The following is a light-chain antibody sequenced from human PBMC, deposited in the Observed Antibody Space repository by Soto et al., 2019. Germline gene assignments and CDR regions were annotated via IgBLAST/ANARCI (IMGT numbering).Light chain of an antibody. CDR1: QSVFYSSNNKNY. Sequence: DIVMTQSPDSLAVSLGERATINCKSSQSVFYSSNNKNYLAWYQQKPGQPPKLLIYDASSLESGVPSRFSGSGSGTEFTLTISSLQPDDFATYYCQQYNSYSWTFGQGTKVDIK. CDR2: DAS. V-gene: IGKV4-1*01. CDR3: QQYNSYSWT. J-gene: IGKJ1*01.